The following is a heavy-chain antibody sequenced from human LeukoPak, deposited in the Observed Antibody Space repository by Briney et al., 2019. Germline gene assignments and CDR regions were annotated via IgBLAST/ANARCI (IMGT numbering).Heavy chain of an antibody. CDR2: IYWNDHK. J-gene: IGHJ4*02. Sequence: GSGPTLVKPTQTLTLTCTFSGFSLTTSGVGVGWIRQPPGKALEWLALIYWNDHKPYSPALRSRLTVTKDTSKNQVVHTMTNMDPVDTATYYCAHSYDTGGNYYSRFDYWGQGTLVTVSS. CDR3: AHSYDTGGNYYSRFDY. D-gene: IGHD3-22*01. CDR1: GFSLTTSGVG. V-gene: IGHV2-5*01.